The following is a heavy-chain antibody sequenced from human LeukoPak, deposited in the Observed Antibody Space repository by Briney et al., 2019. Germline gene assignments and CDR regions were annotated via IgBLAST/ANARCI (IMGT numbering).Heavy chain of an antibody. D-gene: IGHD3-10*01. CDR1: GFTFSSYS. V-gene: IGHV3-21*01. Sequence: PGGSLRLSCAASGFTFSSYSMNWVRQAPGKGLEWVSSISTSGSYIYYADSLKGRFTISRDNAKNTLYLQMNSLRAEDTAVYYCATDEYGSGSYPRNLHYWAQGTLVTFS. J-gene: IGHJ4*02. CDR2: ISTSGSYI. CDR3: ATDEYGSGSYPRNLHY.